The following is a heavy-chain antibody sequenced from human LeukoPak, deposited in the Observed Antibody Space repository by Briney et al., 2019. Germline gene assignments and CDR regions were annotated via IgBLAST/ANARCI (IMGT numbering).Heavy chain of an antibody. CDR3: ARGGDIVVVPPDY. J-gene: IGHJ4*02. Sequence: GGSLRLSCAASGFTFSNYNMNWVRQTPGKGLEWVSYVSPNGYTIHYADSVKGRFTISRDNAKDSLYLQMNSLRAEDTAVYYCARGGDIVVVPPDYWGQGTLVTVSS. V-gene: IGHV3-48*01. CDR1: GFTFSNYN. D-gene: IGHD2-2*01. CDR2: VSPNGYTI.